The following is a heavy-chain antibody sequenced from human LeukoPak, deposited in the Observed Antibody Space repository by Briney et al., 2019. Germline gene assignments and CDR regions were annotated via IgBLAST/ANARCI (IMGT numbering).Heavy chain of an antibody. CDR3: AKGSDWYFGNY. D-gene: IGHD6-19*01. Sequence: GGTLRLSCAASGFTFDDYAMHWVRQAPGKGLEWVSLISGDGGSTYYAAFVKGRFTISRDNSKNSLYLQMNSLRTEDTALYYCAKGSDWYFGNYWGQGTLVTVSS. CDR1: GFTFDDYA. V-gene: IGHV3-43*02. J-gene: IGHJ4*02. CDR2: ISGDGGST.